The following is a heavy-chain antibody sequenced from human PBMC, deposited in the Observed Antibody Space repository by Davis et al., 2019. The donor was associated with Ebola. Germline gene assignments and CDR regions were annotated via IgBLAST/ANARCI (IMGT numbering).Heavy chain of an antibody. CDR3: ARVNTDIVVVVAAMDV. Sequence: GESLKISCAASGFTFSSYAMHWVRQAPGKGLEWVAVISYDGSNKYYADSVKGRFTISRDNSKNTLYLQMNSLRAEDTAAYYCARVNTDIVVVVAAMDVWGQGTTVTVSS. CDR1: GFTFSSYA. CDR2: ISYDGSNK. J-gene: IGHJ6*02. D-gene: IGHD2-15*01. V-gene: IGHV3-30-3*01.